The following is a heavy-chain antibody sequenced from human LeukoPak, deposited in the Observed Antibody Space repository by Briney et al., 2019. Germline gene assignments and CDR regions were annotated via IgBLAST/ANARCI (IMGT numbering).Heavy chain of an antibody. D-gene: IGHD3-10*01. CDR3: ARGILWFGEYAFDI. CDR2: ISSSSSTI. Sequence: GGSLRLSCAASGFTFSSYSMNWVRQAPGKGLEWVSYISSSSSTIYYADSVKGRFTISRDNAKNSLYLQMNSLRAEDTAVYYCARGILWFGEYAFDIWGQGTMVTVSS. V-gene: IGHV3-48*01. J-gene: IGHJ3*02. CDR1: GFTFSSYS.